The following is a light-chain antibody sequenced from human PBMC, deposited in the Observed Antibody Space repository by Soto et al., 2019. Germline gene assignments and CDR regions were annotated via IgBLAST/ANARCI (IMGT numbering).Light chain of an antibody. CDR3: CSYAGTTNGV. CDR1: SSDVGSHNF. Sequence: QSALTQPASVSGSPGQSITISCTGTSSDVGSHNFVSWYQQRPGKAPKLMIFEVTKRPSGVSSRFSASKSGNTASLTISGVQAEDEADYYCCSYAGTTNGVFGGGTKLTVL. V-gene: IGLV2-23*02. J-gene: IGLJ2*01. CDR2: EVT.